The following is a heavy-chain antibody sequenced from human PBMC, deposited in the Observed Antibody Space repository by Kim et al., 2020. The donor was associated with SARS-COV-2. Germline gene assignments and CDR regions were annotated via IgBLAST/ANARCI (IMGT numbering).Heavy chain of an antibody. V-gene: IGHV1-69*13. CDR1: GGTFSSYA. J-gene: IGHJ2*01. Sequence: SVKVSCKASGGTFSSYAISWVRQAPGQGLEWMGGIIPIFGTANYAQKFQDRVTITADESTSTAYMELSSLRSEDTAVYYCARDRPSGSGTTGNWYFDLWGRGTLVTVSS. CDR2: IIPIFGTA. D-gene: IGHD1-7*01. CDR3: ARDRPSGSGTTGNWYFDL.